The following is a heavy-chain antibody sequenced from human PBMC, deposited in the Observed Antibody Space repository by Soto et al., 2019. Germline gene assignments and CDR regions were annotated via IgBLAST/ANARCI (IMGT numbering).Heavy chain of an antibody. CDR2: INPSGGST. CDR1: GYTFTSYY. CDR3: ASDPPIFGPAAIGLYYYYGVDV. V-gene: IGHV1-46*01. J-gene: IGHJ6*02. D-gene: IGHD2-2*01. Sequence: ASVKVSCKASGYTFTSYYMHWVRQAPGRGLEWMGIINPSGGSTSYAQKFQGRVTMTRDTSTSTVYMELSSLRSEDTAVYYCASDPPIFGPAAIGLYYYYGVDVWGQGTTVTVSS.